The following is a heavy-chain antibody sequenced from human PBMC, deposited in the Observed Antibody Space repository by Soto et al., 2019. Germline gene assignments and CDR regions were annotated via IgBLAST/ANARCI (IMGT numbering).Heavy chain of an antibody. V-gene: IGHV4-59*01. CDR2: FYHSGNS. Sequence: PSETLSLTCSVSGGSIRSYYWSWIRQSPEKGLEWIGYFYHSGNSNYNPSLKSRVTISVDTSKNQLSLSLRSVTAADTAVYSCARISSVDPYGYVNGGLDVWGQGTTVTVS. CDR1: GGSIRSYY. CDR3: ARISSVDPYGYVNGGLDV. D-gene: IGHD5-18*01. J-gene: IGHJ6*02.